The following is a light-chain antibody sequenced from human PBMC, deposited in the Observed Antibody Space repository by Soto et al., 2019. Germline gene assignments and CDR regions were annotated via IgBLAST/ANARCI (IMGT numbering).Light chain of an antibody. V-gene: IGKV3-15*01. J-gene: IGKJ5*01. Sequence: EIVLTQSPDTLSLSPGERATLFCRASQTLSIGSLAWYQQKPGQAPRLLLYGASTGDTGLPARFSGSGAGTKFTRTINSLQAEDCEVDYCQQYYNWPRTFGQGTRLEIK. CDR1: QTLSIGS. CDR3: QQYYNWPRT. CDR2: GAS.